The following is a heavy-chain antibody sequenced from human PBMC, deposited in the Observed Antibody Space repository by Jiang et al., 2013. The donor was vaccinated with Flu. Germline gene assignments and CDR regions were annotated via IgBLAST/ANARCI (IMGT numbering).Heavy chain of an antibody. CDR3: ATILELSY. CDR2: ISAYNGDT. J-gene: IGHJ4*02. V-gene: IGHV1-18*01. Sequence: SWVRQAPGQGLEWMGWISAYNGDTNYAQNFQGRVTMTTDTSTSTAYMELRSLSSDDTAFYYCATILELSYWGQGTLVTVSS. D-gene: IGHD3-10*01.